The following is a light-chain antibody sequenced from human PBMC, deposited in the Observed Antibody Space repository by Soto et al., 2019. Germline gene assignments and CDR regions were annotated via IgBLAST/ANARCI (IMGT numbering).Light chain of an antibody. V-gene: IGKV2-28*01. CDR3: MQALQTPYT. J-gene: IGKJ2*01. Sequence: DIVMTQPPLSLPVTPGEPASISCRSSQSLLHSNGYNYLDWYLQKPGQSPQLLIYLGSNRASGVPDRFSGSGSGTDFTLKISRLEAEDVGVYYCMQALQTPYTFGQGTKLEIK. CDR2: LGS. CDR1: QSLLHSNGYNY.